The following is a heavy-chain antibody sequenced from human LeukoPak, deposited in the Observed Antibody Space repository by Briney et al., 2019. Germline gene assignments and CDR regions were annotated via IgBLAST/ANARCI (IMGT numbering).Heavy chain of an antibody. Sequence: SETLSLTCTVSGGSISSSSYYWGWIRQPPGKGLEWIGSIYYSGSTYYNPSLKSRVTISVDTSKNQFSLKLSSVTAADTAVYYRARSLVVASFDYWGQGTLVTVSS. CDR2: IYYSGST. J-gene: IGHJ4*02. CDR1: GGSISSSSYY. V-gene: IGHV4-39*01. CDR3: ARSLVVASFDY. D-gene: IGHD2-15*01.